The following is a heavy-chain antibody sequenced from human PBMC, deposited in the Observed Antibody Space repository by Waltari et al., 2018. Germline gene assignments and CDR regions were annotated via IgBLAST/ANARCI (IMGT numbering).Heavy chain of an antibody. CDR1: GFIFSDYG. CDR3: ARDVIPASISWFEP. Sequence: QVQLVESGGGVVQPGRSLRPSCAASGFIFSDYGLHWVRQAPGKGVEWVAVVSYDGSYKYYADSVKGRFTISRDNSKNTLYLQMDRLRPDDTAVYFCARDVIPASISWFEPWGQGTLVTVSS. J-gene: IGHJ5*02. CDR2: VSYDGSYK. V-gene: IGHV3-30-3*01. D-gene: IGHD2-21*01.